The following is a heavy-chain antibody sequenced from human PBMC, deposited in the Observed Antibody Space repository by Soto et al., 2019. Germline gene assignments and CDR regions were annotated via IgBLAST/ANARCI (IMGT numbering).Heavy chain of an antibody. D-gene: IGHD6-19*01. J-gene: IGHJ4*02. V-gene: IGHV5-51*01. CDR2: THPGDSDT. Sequence: LGESLKTSRKGSGYSFTNYWIAWVRQMPGKGLEWMGITHPGDSDTRHSPPFQGQVTISADKSIATAYLQWSSLKASDTAIYYCARRQFVSGWYSLDYWGRGALVTVSS. CDR3: ARRQFVSGWYSLDY. CDR1: GYSFTNYW.